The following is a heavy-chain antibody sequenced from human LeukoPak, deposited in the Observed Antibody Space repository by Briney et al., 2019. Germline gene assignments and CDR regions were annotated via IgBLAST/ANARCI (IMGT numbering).Heavy chain of an antibody. CDR3: AKDSVAYYYDSSGYYLRGSLDY. V-gene: IGHV3-30*02. D-gene: IGHD3-22*01. J-gene: IGHJ4*02. CDR1: GFTFSSYG. CDR2: IRYDGSNK. Sequence: GGSLRLSCAASGFTFSSYGMHWVRQAPGKGLEWVAFIRYDGSNKYYADSMKGRFTISRDNSKNTLYLQMNSLRAEDTAVYYCAKDSVAYYYDSSGYYLRGSLDYWGQGTLVTVSS.